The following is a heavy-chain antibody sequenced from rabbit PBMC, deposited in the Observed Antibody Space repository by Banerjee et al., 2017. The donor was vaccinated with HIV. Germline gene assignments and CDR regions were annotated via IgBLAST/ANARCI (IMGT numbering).Heavy chain of an antibody. V-gene: IGHV1S7*01. Sequence: QLKETGGGLVQPGGSLTLSCKASGFDFSSYYMSWVRQAPGKGLEWIGIIYAGKGSTDYASWVNGRFTISSDNAQNTVDLQMNSLTAADTATYFCARDLGYGGSSGVLDLWGPGTLVTVS. CDR1: GFDFSSYY. D-gene: IGHD8-1*01. CDR2: IYAGKGST. J-gene: IGHJ4*01. CDR3: ARDLGYGGSSGVLDL.